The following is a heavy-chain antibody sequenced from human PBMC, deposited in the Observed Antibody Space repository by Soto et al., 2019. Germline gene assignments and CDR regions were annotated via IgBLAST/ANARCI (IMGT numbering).Heavy chain of an antibody. CDR2: ISPKNGGT. CDR3: ARPPGYISDWYYFDL. D-gene: IGHD6-19*01. V-gene: IGHV1-2*02. J-gene: IGHJ4*02. CDR1: GYTFIDYY. Sequence: QVQLVQSGAEVKKPGASVKVSCEASGYTFIDYYMHWVRQAPGQGFEWMGRISPKNGGTNYAQKFQGRVTMTWDTSLNTAYMELSSLMSEDTTVYYCARPPGYISDWYYFDLWGQGTLVTVSS.